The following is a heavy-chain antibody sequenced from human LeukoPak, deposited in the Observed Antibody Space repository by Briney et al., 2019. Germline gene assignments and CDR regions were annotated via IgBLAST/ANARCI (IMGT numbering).Heavy chain of an antibody. D-gene: IGHD7-27*01. CDR1: GYTFTGYY. CDR2: INPNSGGT. CDR3: ARVVVSVTGEWRLYDY. V-gene: IGHV1-2*06. Sequence: ASVKVSCKASGYTFTGYYMHWVRQAPGQGLEWMGRINPNSGGTNYAQKFQGRVTMTRDTSISTAYMELSRLRSDDTAVYYCARVVVSVTGEWRLYDYWGQGTLVTVYS. J-gene: IGHJ4*02.